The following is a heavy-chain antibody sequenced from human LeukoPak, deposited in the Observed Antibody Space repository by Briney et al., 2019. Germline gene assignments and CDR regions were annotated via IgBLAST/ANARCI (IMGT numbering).Heavy chain of an antibody. V-gene: IGHV4-59*01. D-gene: IGHD2-15*01. J-gene: IGHJ4*02. Sequence: PSETLPLTCTVSGGSISSYYWSWIRQPPGKGLEWIGYIYYSGSTNYNPSLKSRVTISVDTSKNQFSLKLSSVTAADTAVYYCASVLLKDCSGGSCYTENYYFDYWGQGTLVTVSS. CDR1: GGSISSYY. CDR2: IYYSGST. CDR3: ASVLLKDCSGGSCYTENYYFDY.